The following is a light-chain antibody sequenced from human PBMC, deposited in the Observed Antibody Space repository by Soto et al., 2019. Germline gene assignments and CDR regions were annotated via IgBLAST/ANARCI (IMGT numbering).Light chain of an antibody. CDR1: ERIYSAY. CDR2: GTS. CDR3: QQYGNSPIT. J-gene: IGKJ5*01. V-gene: IGKV3-20*01. Sequence: SSGTLSLSRGERATLSCRASERIYSAYLGWYQQKPGQAPRLLIYGTSSRATGIPDRFSGSGSGTDFTLTISRLEPEDFAVYYCQQYGNSPITFGQGTRLEI.